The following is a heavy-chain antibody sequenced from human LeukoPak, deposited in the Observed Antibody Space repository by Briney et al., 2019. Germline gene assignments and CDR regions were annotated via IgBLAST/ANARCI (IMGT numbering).Heavy chain of an antibody. Sequence: GGSLRLSCAASGFTVSSNYMSWVRQAPGKGLEWVSVIYSGGSTYYADSVKGRFTISRDNSKNTLYLQMNSLRAEDTAVYYCARDLNYYYGSGSYTGHYFDCWGQGTLVTVSS. CDR2: IYSGGST. J-gene: IGHJ4*02. D-gene: IGHD3-10*01. CDR3: ARDLNYYYGSGSYTGHYFDC. CDR1: GFTVSSNY. V-gene: IGHV3-53*01.